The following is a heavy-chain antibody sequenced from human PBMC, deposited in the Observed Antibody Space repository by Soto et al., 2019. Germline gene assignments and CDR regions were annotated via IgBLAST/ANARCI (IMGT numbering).Heavy chain of an antibody. D-gene: IGHD5-12*01. CDR3: ARVCYSGYGAYYYGMDV. CDR2: IIPIFGTA. Sequence: QVQLVQSGAEVKKPGSSVKVSCKASGGTFNSYAISWVRQAPGQGLEWMGGIIPIFGTANYAQKFQGRVTITADESTSTAYMELSSLRSEDTAVYYCARVCYSGYGAYYYGMDVRGQGTTVTVSS. J-gene: IGHJ6*02. CDR1: GGTFNSYA. V-gene: IGHV1-69*12.